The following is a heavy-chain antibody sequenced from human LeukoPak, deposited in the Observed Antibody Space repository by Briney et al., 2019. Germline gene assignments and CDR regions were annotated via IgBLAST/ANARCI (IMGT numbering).Heavy chain of an antibody. V-gene: IGHV1-2*02. CDR1: GYTFTGYY. CDR2: IYPYSGDT. D-gene: IGHD2-21*02. CDR3: ALVTSGNWWFDP. Sequence: ASVTVSCKASGYTFTGYYIHWVRQAPGQGLEWMGWIYPYSGDTNYAQNFQGRVTMTRDTSISTAYMELSSLKSDDTAVYYCALVTSGNWWFDPWGPGTLVTVSS. J-gene: IGHJ5*02.